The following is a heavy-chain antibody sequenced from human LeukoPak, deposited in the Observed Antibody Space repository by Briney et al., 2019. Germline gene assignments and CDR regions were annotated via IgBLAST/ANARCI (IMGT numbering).Heavy chain of an antibody. CDR2: INPNSGGT. V-gene: IGHV1-2*02. CDR1: GYTFTVYY. Sequence: GASVKVSCKASGYTFTVYYMHWVRQAPGQGLEWMGWINPNSGGTNYAQKFQGRVTMTRDTSISTAYMELSRLRSDDTAVYYCARDASSSGYYSFDPWGQGTLVTVSS. J-gene: IGHJ5*02. CDR3: ARDASSSGYYSFDP. D-gene: IGHD3-22*01.